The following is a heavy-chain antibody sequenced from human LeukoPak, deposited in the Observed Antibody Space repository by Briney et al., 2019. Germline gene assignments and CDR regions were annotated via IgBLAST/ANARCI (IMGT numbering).Heavy chain of an antibody. V-gene: IGHV3-23*01. CDR1: GYTFSTHG. D-gene: IGHD5-18*01. CDR3: ARGRGYSYGWIGEKLLDY. CDR2: ISPGADIT. Sequence: GGPLRLSCAASGYTFSTHGMNWVRKSPGKGLECVSGISPGADITYYAESVKGRFTISRDNSKNTLYLQINTLRAEETAVYYCARGRGYSYGWIGEKLLDYWGQGTLVTVSS. J-gene: IGHJ4*02.